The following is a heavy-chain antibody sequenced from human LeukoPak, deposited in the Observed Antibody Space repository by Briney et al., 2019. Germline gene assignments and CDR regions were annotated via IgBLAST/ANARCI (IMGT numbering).Heavy chain of an antibody. Sequence: ASVKVSCTASGYTFMSYAVHWVRQAPGQRLEWMGWINAGNGNATYTQKFQDRVTFTRDTSASTAYMDLSSLRSEDTAVYYCARVSSGWHGYLDYWGQGTPVTVSS. V-gene: IGHV1-3*01. D-gene: IGHD6-25*01. CDR3: ARVSSGWHGYLDY. J-gene: IGHJ4*02. CDR2: INAGNGNA. CDR1: GYTFMSYA.